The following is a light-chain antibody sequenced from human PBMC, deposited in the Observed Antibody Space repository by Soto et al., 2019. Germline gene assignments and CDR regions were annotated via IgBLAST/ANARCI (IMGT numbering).Light chain of an antibody. V-gene: IGKV2D-29*02. CDR1: QSLLHRDGKTY. CDR3: MQRIQLPWT. Sequence: VMTQTPLSLSVTPGQPASISCKSSQSLLHRDGKTYLYRYLQKPGQSPQLLIYEISNRFSGVXDXVSGSGSRTDFTLKISRVEAEEVGVYYCMQRIQLPWTFGQGTKVEIK. CDR2: EIS. J-gene: IGKJ1*01.